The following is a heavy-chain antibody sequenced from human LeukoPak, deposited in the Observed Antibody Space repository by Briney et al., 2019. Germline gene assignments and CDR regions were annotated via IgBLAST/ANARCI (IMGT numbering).Heavy chain of an antibody. CDR2: IKQDGSEK. CDR3: ARGGNHGDYWYFDL. V-gene: IGHV3-7*01. D-gene: IGHD4-17*01. J-gene: IGHJ2*01. CDR1: GFTFSSSA. Sequence: GGSLRLSCAASGFTFSSSAMSWVRQAPGKGPEWVANIKQDGSEKYYVDSVKGRFTISRDNAETSLHLQMNSLRAEDTAVYYCARGGNHGDYWYFDLWGRGTLVTVSS.